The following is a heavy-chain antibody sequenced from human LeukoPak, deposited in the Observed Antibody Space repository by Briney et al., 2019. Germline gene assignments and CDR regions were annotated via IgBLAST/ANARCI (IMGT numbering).Heavy chain of an antibody. CDR3: AKDQYSSSYYFDY. CDR2: IRYDGSNK. V-gene: IGHV3-30*02. Sequence: GGSLRLSCAASGFTFSSYGMHWVRQAPGKGLEWVAFIRYDGSNKYYTDSVKGQFTISRDNSKNTLYLQMNSLRAEDTAVYYCAKDQYSSSYYFDYWGQGTLVTVSS. J-gene: IGHJ4*02. D-gene: IGHD6-6*01. CDR1: GFTFSSYG.